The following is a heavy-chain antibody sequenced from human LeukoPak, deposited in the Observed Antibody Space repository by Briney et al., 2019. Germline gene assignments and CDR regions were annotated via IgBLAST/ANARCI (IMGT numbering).Heavy chain of an antibody. CDR3: AKDEWSAWPARHFDY. Sequence: GGSLRLSCAASGFTFNNYAMNWVRQAPGKGLEWVSSISGGGETTYYADSVKGRFTISRDNSKNTLYLQMNSLRAEDTAVYYCAKDEWSAWPARHFDYWGQGTLVTVSS. V-gene: IGHV3-23*01. CDR2: ISGGGETT. J-gene: IGHJ4*02. D-gene: IGHD3-3*01. CDR1: GFTFNNYA.